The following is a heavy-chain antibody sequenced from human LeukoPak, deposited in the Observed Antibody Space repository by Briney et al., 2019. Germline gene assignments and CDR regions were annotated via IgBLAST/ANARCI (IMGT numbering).Heavy chain of an antibody. D-gene: IGHD6-19*01. J-gene: IGHJ4*02. CDR1: GFHLDNYA. CDR3: ARESETSGWYDY. Sequence: GGPLRLPCAAPGFHLDNYAIHWLRHAPGRGLEWVSLISGDGGSNVDADSVRCRFTISRYNTRKSLSLQMSSLRSEDTALYYCARESETSGWYDYWGQGTLVTVSS. CDR2: ISGDGGSN. V-gene: IGHV3-43*02.